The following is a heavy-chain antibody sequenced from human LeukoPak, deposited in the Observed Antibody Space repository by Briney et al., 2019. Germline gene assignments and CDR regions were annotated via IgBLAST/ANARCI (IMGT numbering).Heavy chain of an antibody. D-gene: IGHD6-13*01. J-gene: IGHJ4*02. V-gene: IGHV3-21*01. CDR2: ISSNGDYI. CDR3: VRQAVYGVSGIAY. CDR1: GLAFSSYR. Sequence: GGSLRLSCAASGLAFSSYRMNWVRQAPGNGLEWVSFISSNGDYIYYTDSVKGRFTMSRDNAKNSLYLQLSSLRAEDTAVFSCVRQAVYGVSGIAYWGRGTLVTVSS.